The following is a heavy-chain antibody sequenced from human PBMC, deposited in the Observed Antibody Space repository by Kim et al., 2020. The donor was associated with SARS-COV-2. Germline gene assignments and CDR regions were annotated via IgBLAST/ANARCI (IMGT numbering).Heavy chain of an antibody. CDR3: AKGLVFGELLNY. CDR2: ISGSGGST. D-gene: IGHD3-10*01. CDR1: GFTFSSYA. J-gene: IGHJ4*02. V-gene: IGHV3-23*01. Sequence: GGSLRLSCVASGFTFSSYALSWVRQAPGKGLEWVSSISGSGGSTYYADSVKGRFTISRDNSKNTLYLQMNSLRAEDTAVYYCAKGLVFGELLNYWGQGNLVTVSS.